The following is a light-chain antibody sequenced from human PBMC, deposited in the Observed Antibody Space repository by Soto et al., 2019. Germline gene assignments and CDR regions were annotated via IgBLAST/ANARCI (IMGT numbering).Light chain of an antibody. J-gene: IGKJ3*01. CDR1: QDINNY. Sequence: DIQMTQSPSSLSASVGDRVTITCQASQDINNYLNWYQQKPGKAPKLLIYDASRLERGVPSRFSGSGSGTDFTFNISSLQPEDIATYYCQQYDNLPFTFGPGIKVDIK. CDR3: QQYDNLPFT. CDR2: DAS. V-gene: IGKV1-33*01.